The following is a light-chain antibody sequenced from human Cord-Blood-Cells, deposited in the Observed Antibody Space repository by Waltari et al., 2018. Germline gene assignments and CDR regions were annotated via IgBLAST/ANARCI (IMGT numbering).Light chain of an antibody. V-gene: IGLV7-43*01. CDR3: LLYYGGPWV. J-gene: IGLJ3*02. CDR2: STS. Sequence: QTVVTQEPSLTVSPGGTVTLPCASSTGAVTSGYYPNWFQKKPGQAPRALIYSTSNKHPWTPARFSGSLLGGKAALTLSGVQPEDEAEYYCLLYYGGPWVFGGGTKLTVL. CDR1: TGAVTSGYY.